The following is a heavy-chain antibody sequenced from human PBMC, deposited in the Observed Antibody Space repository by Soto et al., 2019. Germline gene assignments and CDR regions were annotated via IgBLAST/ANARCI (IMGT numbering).Heavy chain of an antibody. Sequence: ASVKVSCKASGFTFTSSAMQWVRQARGQRLEWIGWIVVGSGNTNYAQKFQERVTITRDMSTSTAYMELSSLRSEDTAVYYCAASRGRGELLWRDAFDIWGQGTMVTVSS. CDR3: AASRGRGELLWRDAFDI. CDR1: GFTFTSSA. V-gene: IGHV1-58*02. J-gene: IGHJ3*02. D-gene: IGHD1-26*01. CDR2: IVVGSGNT.